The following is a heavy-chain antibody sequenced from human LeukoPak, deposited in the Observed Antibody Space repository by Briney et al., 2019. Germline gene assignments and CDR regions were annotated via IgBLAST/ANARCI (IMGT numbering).Heavy chain of an antibody. D-gene: IGHD3-10*01. J-gene: IGHJ4*02. CDR2: IIPIFGTA. CDR1: GGTFSSYA. Sequence: EASVKVSCKASGGTFSSYAISWVRQAPGQGLEWMGGIIPIFGTANYAQKFQGRVTITTDESTSTAYMELSSLRSEDTAVYYCARDGYYYGSNKDYWGQGTLVTVSS. CDR3: ARDGYYYGSNKDY. V-gene: IGHV1-69*05.